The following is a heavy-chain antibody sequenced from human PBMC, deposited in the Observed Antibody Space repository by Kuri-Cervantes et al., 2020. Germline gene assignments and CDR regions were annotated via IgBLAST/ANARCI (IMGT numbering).Heavy chain of an antibody. V-gene: IGHV3-20*04. CDR3: ARSIVLMVYAMGY. Sequence: GGSLRLSCAASGFTFDDYGMNWVCQAPGKGLEWVSGISWNGDNIGYADSVRGRLTISRDNAKRSLYLQMNSLRAEDTALYYCARSIVLMVYAMGYWGQGTLVTVSS. CDR2: ISWNGDNI. J-gene: IGHJ4*02. D-gene: IGHD2-8*01. CDR1: GFTFDDYG.